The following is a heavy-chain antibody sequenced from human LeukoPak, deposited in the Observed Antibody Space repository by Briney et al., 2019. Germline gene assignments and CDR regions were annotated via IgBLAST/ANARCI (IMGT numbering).Heavy chain of an antibody. CDR2: ISSSSSYI. J-gene: IGHJ4*02. V-gene: IGHV3-11*06. Sequence: GGSLRLSCAASGFTFTDYYMSWIRQAPGKGLEWVSSISSSSSYIYYADSVKGRFTISRDNAKNSLYLQMNSLRAEDTAVYYCARDTIGYYYGSGSSFDSWGQGTLVTVSS. CDR3: ARDTIGYYYGSGSSFDS. CDR1: GFTFTDYY. D-gene: IGHD3-10*01.